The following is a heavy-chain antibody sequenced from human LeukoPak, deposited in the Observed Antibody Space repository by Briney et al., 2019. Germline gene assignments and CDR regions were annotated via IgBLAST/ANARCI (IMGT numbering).Heavy chain of an antibody. D-gene: IGHD6-13*01. CDR2: IYYSGST. CDR1: GGSISSYY. Sequence: SETLSLTCTVSGGSISSYYWSWIRQPPGKGLEWIGYIYYSGSTDYNPSLKSRVTISVDTSKNQFSLKLSSVTAADTALYYCARGQYSSSWYDYWGQGTLVTVSS. J-gene: IGHJ4*02. CDR3: ARGQYSSSWYDY. V-gene: IGHV4-59*01.